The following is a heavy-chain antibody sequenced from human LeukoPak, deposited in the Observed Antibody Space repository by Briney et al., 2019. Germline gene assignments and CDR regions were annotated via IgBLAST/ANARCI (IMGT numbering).Heavy chain of an antibody. V-gene: IGHV4-59*12. J-gene: IGHJ4*02. CDR3: ASGEWDNSY. Sequence: SETLSLTCTVSGGSISSYYWSWIRQPPGKGLEWIGYIYYSGSTNYNPSLKSRVTISVDTSKNQFSLKLSSVTAADTAVYYCASGEWDNSYWGQGTLVTVSS. CDR2: IYYSGST. CDR1: GGSISSYY. D-gene: IGHD1/OR15-1a*01.